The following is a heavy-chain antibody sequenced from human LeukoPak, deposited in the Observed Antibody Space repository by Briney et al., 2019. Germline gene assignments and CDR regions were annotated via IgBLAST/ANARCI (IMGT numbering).Heavy chain of an antibody. CDR1: GGSISSNY. CDR3: ARVNSYYYDSSGYYIFDY. CDR2: IYTSGST. J-gene: IGHJ4*02. V-gene: IGHV4-4*07. D-gene: IGHD3-22*01. Sequence: PSETLSLTCTVSGGSISSNYWSWIRQPAGKGLEWIGRIYTSGSTNYNPSLKSRVTMSVDTSKNQFSLKLSSVTAADTAVYYCARVNSYYYDSSGYYIFDYWGQGTLVTVSS.